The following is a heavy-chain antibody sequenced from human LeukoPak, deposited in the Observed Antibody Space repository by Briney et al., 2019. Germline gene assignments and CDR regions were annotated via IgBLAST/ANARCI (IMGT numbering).Heavy chain of an antibody. Sequence: GRSLRLSCAASGFTFDDYAMHWVRQAPGKGLEWVSGISWNSGSIGYAGSVKGRFTVSRDNAKNSLYLQMNSLRVEDTAVYYCARSLTGDLDWFDPWGRGTLVTVSS. CDR2: ISWNSGSI. CDR3: ARSLTGDLDWFDP. V-gene: IGHV3-9*01. D-gene: IGHD7-27*01. J-gene: IGHJ5*02. CDR1: GFTFDDYA.